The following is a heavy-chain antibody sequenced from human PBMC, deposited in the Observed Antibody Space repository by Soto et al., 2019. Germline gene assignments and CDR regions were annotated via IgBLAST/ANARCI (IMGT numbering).Heavy chain of an antibody. D-gene: IGHD3-16*02. CDR3: ARDLTYYDYIWGSYRSGYFDY. CDR1: GFTFSDYY. Sequence: GGSLRLSCAASGFTFSDYYMSWIRQAPGKGLEWVSYISSSGSTIYYADSVKGRFTISRDNAKNSLYLQMNSLRAEDTAVYYCARDLTYYDYIWGSYRSGYFDYWGQGTLVTVSS. J-gene: IGHJ4*02. CDR2: ISSSGSTI. V-gene: IGHV3-11*01.